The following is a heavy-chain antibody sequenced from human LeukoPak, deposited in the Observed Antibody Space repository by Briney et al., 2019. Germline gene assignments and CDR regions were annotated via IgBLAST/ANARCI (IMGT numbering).Heavy chain of an antibody. CDR2: IYYSGST. CDR3: TRGVNSGYFDY. CDR1: GGSISSYY. V-gene: IGHV4-59*01. J-gene: IGHJ4*02. Sequence: SETLSLTCTVSGGSISSYYWTWIRQPPGKGLEWIGYIYYSGSTNYNPSLKSRVTISVDTSKNQFSLKLTSVTAADTAVYYCTRGVNSGYFDYCGQGTLVTVSS. D-gene: IGHD1-26*01.